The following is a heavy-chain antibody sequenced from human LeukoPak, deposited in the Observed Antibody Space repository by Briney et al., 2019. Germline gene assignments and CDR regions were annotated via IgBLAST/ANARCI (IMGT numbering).Heavy chain of an antibody. CDR3: ARGRRREYQLLYNWFDP. CDR2: INPNSGGT. V-gene: IGHV1-2*02. CDR1: GYTLTGYY. J-gene: IGHJ5*02. D-gene: IGHD2-2*01. Sequence: ASVKVSCKASGYTLTGYYMHWVRQAPGQGLEWMGWINPNSGGTNYAQKFQGRVTMTRDTSISTAYMELSRLRSDDTAVYYCARGRRREYQLLYNWFDPWGQGTLVTVSS.